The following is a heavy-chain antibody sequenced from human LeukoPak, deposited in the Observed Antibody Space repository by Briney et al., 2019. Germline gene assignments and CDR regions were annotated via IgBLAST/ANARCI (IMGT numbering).Heavy chain of an antibody. CDR3: ARALYHTFDY. CDR2: LSANNNNT. CDR1: GYSFTTYG. J-gene: IGHJ4*02. D-gene: IGHD2-2*01. V-gene: IGHV1-18*01. Sequence: GASVKVSCKASGYSFTTYGISWVRQAPGQGLEWMGWLSANNNNTDNVQKLQGRVTMTTDTSTSTAYMELRSLRSDDTAVYYCARALYHTFDYWGQGTLVTVSS.